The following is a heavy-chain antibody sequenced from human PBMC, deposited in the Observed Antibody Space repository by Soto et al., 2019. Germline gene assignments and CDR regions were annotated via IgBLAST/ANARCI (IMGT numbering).Heavy chain of an antibody. CDR3: ARGGSYFDY. V-gene: IGHV3-48*03. D-gene: IGHD1-26*01. Sequence: EVQLVESGGGLVQPGGSLRLSCAASGFTFSSYEMNWVRQAPGKGLEWVSYITGSGNTIYYADSVKGRFTISSDNAKNSMYLQMNSLRAEDTAVYYCARGGSYFDYWGQGTLVTVSS. CDR1: GFTFSSYE. J-gene: IGHJ4*02. CDR2: ITGSGNTI.